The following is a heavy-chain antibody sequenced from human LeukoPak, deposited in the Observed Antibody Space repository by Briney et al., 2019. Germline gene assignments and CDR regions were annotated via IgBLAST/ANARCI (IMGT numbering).Heavy chain of an antibody. D-gene: IGHD3-22*01. CDR2: ISGSGGSI. V-gene: IGHV3-23*01. CDR3: AKDLAYDSSGSFDY. CDR1: GFTFSSYG. Sequence: GGSLRLSCAASGFTFSSYGMSWVRQAPGKGLEWVSAISGSGGSIYYADSVKGRFTISRDNAKNSLYLQMNSLRAEDTALYYCAKDLAYDSSGSFDYWGQGTLVTVSS. J-gene: IGHJ4*02.